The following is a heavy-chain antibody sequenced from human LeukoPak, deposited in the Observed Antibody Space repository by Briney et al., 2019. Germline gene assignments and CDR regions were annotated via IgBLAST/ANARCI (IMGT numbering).Heavy chain of an antibody. CDR3: AKEYGDYYYYYMDV. V-gene: IGHV3-23*01. D-gene: IGHD4-17*01. J-gene: IGHJ6*03. CDR1: GFTFSSYA. CDR2: ISGSGGST. Sequence: PGGSLRLSCAASGFTFSSYAMSWVRQAPGKGLEWVSAISGSGGSTYYADSVKGRFTISRDNSKNTLYLQMNSLRVEDTAVYYCAKEYGDYYYYYMDVWGKGTTVTVSS.